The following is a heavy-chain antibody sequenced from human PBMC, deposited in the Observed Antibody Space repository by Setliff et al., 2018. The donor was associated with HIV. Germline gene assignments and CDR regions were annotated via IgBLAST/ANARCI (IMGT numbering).Heavy chain of an antibody. V-gene: IGHV3-30*02. D-gene: IGHD1-26*01. CDR3: VKDPREGAGYFDY. J-gene: IGHJ4*02. CDR1: TFSSHG. CDR2: TVIDGTYT. Sequence: TFSSHGMHWVRQTPGKGLEWVAFTVIDGTYTFYAESVKGRFTISRDNAKSTLYLQMNSLSPDDTAVYYCVKDPREGAGYFDYWGQGTQVTVSS.